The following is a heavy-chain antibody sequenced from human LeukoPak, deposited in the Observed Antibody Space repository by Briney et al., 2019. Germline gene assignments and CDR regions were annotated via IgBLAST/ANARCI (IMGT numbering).Heavy chain of an antibody. CDR2: MYLGDSDT. J-gene: IGHJ4*02. CDR1: GYRFSTYW. D-gene: IGHD6-19*01. V-gene: IGHV5-51*01. Sequence: GESLKISCKGIGYRFSTYWIGWVRQMPGKGLGWMGIMYLGDSDTRYSRSFQGQVTISADQSISTTYLQWSSLKASDTAIYYCAVVYSSGWAIDFWGQGTLVTVSS. CDR3: AVVYSSGWAIDF.